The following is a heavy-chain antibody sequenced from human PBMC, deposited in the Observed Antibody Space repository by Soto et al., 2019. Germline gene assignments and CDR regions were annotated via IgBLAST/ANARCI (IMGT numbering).Heavy chain of an antibody. J-gene: IGHJ6*02. V-gene: IGHV1-2*04. Sequence: QVQLVQSGAEVKKPGASVKVSCKASGYTFTGYYMHWVRQAPGQGLEWMGWINPNSGGTNYAQKFQGWVTMTRDTSISTAYMELSRLRSDDTAVYYCARSDPWSIAARENYYYGMDVWGQGTTVTVSS. D-gene: IGHD6-6*01. CDR2: INPNSGGT. CDR1: GYTFTGYY. CDR3: ARSDPWSIAARENYYYGMDV.